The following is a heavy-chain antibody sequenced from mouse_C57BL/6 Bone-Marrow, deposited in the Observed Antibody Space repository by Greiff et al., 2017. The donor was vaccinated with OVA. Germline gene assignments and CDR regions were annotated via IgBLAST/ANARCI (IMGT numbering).Heavy chain of an antibody. Sequence: QVQLQQSGAELVRPGTSVKVSCKASGYAFTNYLIEWVKQRPGQGLEWIGVINPGSGGTNYNEKFKGKATLTADKSSSTAYMQLSSLTSEDSAVYFCARRGLWVTADYFDYWGQGTTLTVSS. CDR3: ARRGLWVTADYFDY. CDR2: INPGSGGT. D-gene: IGHD2-2*01. CDR1: GYAFTNYL. J-gene: IGHJ2*01. V-gene: IGHV1-54*01.